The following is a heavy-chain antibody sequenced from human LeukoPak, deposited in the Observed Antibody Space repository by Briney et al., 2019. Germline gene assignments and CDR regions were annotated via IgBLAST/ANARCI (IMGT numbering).Heavy chain of an antibody. CDR1: GFTFSSYW. D-gene: IGHD6-6*01. V-gene: IGHV3-7*01. J-gene: IGHJ5*02. Sequence: GGSLRLSCAASGFTFSSYWMSWVRQAPGKGLEWVANIKQDGSEKYYVDSVKGRFTISRDNAKNSLYLQMNSLRAEDTAVYYCARVRRDIAARPWWFDPWGQGTLVTVSS. CDR2: IKQDGSEK. CDR3: ARVRRDIAARPWWFDP.